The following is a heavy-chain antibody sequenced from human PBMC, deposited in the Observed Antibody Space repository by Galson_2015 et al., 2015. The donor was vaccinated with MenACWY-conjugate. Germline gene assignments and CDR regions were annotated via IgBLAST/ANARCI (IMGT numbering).Heavy chain of an antibody. D-gene: IGHD2-8*01. V-gene: IGHV3-21*01. CDR2: ISGDSLYI. CDR3: ARALMGIAPTDAFDI. CDR1: GFTFSTYS. J-gene: IGHJ3*02. Sequence: SLRLSCAASGFTFSTYSMHWVRQTPGKGLEWVSSISGDSLYIYYADSMRGRFTISRDNAKNSLYLQINSLRAEDTAVYYCARALMGIAPTDAFDIWGPGTMVTVSS.